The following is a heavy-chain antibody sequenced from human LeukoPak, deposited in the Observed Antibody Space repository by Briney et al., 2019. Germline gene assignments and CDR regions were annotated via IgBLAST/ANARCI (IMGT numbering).Heavy chain of an antibody. D-gene: IGHD6-13*01. J-gene: IGHJ5*02. V-gene: IGHV4-59*11. CDR1: NDSISIHH. Sequence: ASETLSLTCTASNDSISIHHKSWIQQPAGKAREYSVYIYYTGTPNYSPSLKSRAIISVDTSRNQFSLKLNYVTAADAAVYYCARVDVHWYSGLCWFDTWGQGTVVTVSS. CDR3: ARVDVHWYSGLCWFDT. CDR2: IYYTGTP.